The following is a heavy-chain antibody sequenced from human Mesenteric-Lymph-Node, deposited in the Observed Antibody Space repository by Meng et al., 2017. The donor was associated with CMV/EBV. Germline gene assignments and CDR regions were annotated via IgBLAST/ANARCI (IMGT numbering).Heavy chain of an antibody. D-gene: IGHD5-18*01. CDR3: ARHSYGSTHLWLTRWFDY. J-gene: IGHJ4*02. CDR2: INPNSDGT. CDR1: GYSFSDYY. Sequence: ASVKVSCKASGYSFSDYYIHWLRQAPGQGLEWMGWINPNSDGTNYAQKFQGRVTMTRDTSISTAYMELSSLRSDDTAVYYCARHSYGSTHLWLTRWFDYWGQGTLVTVSS. V-gene: IGHV1-2*02.